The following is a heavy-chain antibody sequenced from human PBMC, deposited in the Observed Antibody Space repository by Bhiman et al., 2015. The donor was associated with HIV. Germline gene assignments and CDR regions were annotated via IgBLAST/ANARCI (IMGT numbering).Heavy chain of an antibody. CDR3: ARGRGYYLY. V-gene: IGHV3-48*03. J-gene: IGHJ4*02. CDR2: ISSGGTTI. Sequence: EVQLVESGGGLLQPGGSLRLSCAASGFTFSSYEMNWVRQAPGEGLEWIAYISSGGTTIYYADSVKGRFTISRDNAKNSLYLQMNSLTAEDTALYYCARGRGYYLYWGQGTLVTVSS. D-gene: IGHD2-21*01. CDR1: GFTFSSYE.